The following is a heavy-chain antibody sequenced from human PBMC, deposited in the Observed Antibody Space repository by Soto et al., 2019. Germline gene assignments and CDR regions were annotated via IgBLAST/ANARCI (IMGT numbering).Heavy chain of an antibody. Sequence: ASVKVSCKASGYTLTSYDINWVRQATGQGLEWMGWMNPNSGNTGYAQKFQGRVTMTRNTSISTAYMELSSLRSEDTAVYYCARGLLAGAGPMSNYSGVDVRGQGTRV. D-gene: IGHD6-13*01. CDR1: GYTLTSYD. CDR2: MNPNSGNT. J-gene: IGHJ6*02. V-gene: IGHV1-8*01. CDR3: ARGLLAGAGPMSNYSGVDV.